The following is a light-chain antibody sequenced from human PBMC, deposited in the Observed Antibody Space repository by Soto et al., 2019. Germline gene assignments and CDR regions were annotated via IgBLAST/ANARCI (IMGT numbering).Light chain of an antibody. CDR1: SSDVGGSNY. CDR3: RSYTSRSTSVV. Sequence: QSALTQPDAESGSPGQSITISCTGTSSDVGGSNYVSWYQQHPGKAPKLMIDDVSNRPSGVANRFSGSKSGNTASLTISGLQAEDEADDYCRSYTSRSTSVVFGGGTKLTVL. V-gene: IGLV2-14*01. J-gene: IGLJ2*01. CDR2: DVS.